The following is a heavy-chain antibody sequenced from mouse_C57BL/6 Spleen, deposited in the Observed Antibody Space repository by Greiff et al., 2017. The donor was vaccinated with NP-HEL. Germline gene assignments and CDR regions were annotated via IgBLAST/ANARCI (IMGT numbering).Heavy chain of an antibody. Sequence: QVQLQQSGAELARPGASVKMSCKASGYTFTSYTMHWVKQRPGQGLEWIGYINPSSGYTKYNQKFKDKATLTADKSSSTAYMQLSSLTSEDSAVYYCASWYDYDAGFAYWGQGTLVTVSA. CDR2: INPSSGYT. J-gene: IGHJ3*01. V-gene: IGHV1-4*01. CDR1: GYTFTSYT. D-gene: IGHD2-4*01. CDR3: ASWYDYDAGFAY.